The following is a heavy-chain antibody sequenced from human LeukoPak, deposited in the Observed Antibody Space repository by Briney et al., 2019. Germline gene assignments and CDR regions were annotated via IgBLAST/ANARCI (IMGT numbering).Heavy chain of an antibody. D-gene: IGHD6-13*01. J-gene: IGHJ5*02. CDR2: INHSGST. Sequence: KTSETLSLTCAVYGGSFSGYYWSWIRQPPGKGLEWIWEINHSGSTNYNPSLKSRVTISVDTSKNQFSLKLSSVTAADTAVYYCARKYSSSRYNWFDPWGQGTLVTVSS. V-gene: IGHV4-34*01. CDR3: ARKYSSSRYNWFDP. CDR1: GGSFSGYY.